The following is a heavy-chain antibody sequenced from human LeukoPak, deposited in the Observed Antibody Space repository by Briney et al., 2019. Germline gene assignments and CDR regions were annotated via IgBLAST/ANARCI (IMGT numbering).Heavy chain of an antibody. V-gene: IGHV3-9*01. Sequence: GGSLRLSCAASGFTFDDYAMPWVRQAPGKGLEWVSGISWNSGSIGYADSVKGRFTISRDNAKNSLYLQMNSLRAEDTAVYYCARAVETGTFDYWGQGTLVTVSS. D-gene: IGHD1-1*01. CDR1: GFTFDDYA. CDR2: ISWNSGSI. CDR3: ARAVETGTFDY. J-gene: IGHJ4*02.